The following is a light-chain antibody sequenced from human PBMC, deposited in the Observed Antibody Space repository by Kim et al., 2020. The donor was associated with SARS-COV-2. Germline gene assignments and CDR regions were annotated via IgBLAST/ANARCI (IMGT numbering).Light chain of an antibody. J-gene: IGKJ1*01. CDR2: GAS. CDR3: QQYGGSPRT. V-gene: IGKV3-20*01. CDR1: QSVTNNY. Sequence: SPGERATLSCRASQSVTNNYLAWYQQKPGQAPRLLIYGASSRATGIPDRFSGSGSGTDFTLTISRLEPEDLAVYYCQQYGGSPRTFGQGTKVDIK.